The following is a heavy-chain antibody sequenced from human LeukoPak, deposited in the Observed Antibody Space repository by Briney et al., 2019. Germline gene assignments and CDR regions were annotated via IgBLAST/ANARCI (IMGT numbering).Heavy chain of an antibody. CDR3: AKAAFSRTSYFDY. D-gene: IGHD3-3*02. CDR1: GFTFSTYT. Sequence: PGGSLRLSCAASGFTFSTYTMSWVRQAPGKGLEWVSAISGSGGNTYYADSVKGRFTISRDNSKSTLYLQMDSLRADDTAVYYCAKAAFSRTSYFDYWGQGTLVTASS. J-gene: IGHJ4*02. CDR2: ISGSGGNT. V-gene: IGHV3-23*01.